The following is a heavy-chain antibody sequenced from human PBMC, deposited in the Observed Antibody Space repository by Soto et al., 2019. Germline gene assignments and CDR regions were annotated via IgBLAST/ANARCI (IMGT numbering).Heavy chain of an antibody. Sequence: QVQLVESGGGLVKPGGSLRLSCAASGFTFSDYYMSWIRQAPGKGLEWVSYISSSSSYTNYADSVKGRFTSSRDNAKNSLYLQMNSLRAEDTAVYYCARAEYYYGSGSYMDYYYYGMDVWGQGTTVTVSS. V-gene: IGHV3-11*06. J-gene: IGHJ6*02. D-gene: IGHD3-10*01. CDR2: ISSSSSYT. CDR3: ARAEYYYGSGSYMDYYYYGMDV. CDR1: GFTFSDYY.